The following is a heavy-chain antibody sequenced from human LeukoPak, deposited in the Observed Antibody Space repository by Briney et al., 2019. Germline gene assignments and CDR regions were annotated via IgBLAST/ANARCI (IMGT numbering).Heavy chain of an antibody. J-gene: IGHJ4*02. Sequence: ASVKVSCKASGYTFTSYTISWVRQAPGQGLEWMGWISAYNGNTNYAQNLQGRVALTTDTSTTTAYMELRSLRSDDTAVYYSARGEETTVTTMDYWGQGTLVTVSS. CDR3: ARGEETTVTTMDY. CDR2: ISAYNGNT. V-gene: IGHV1-18*01. D-gene: IGHD4-17*01. CDR1: GYTFTSYT.